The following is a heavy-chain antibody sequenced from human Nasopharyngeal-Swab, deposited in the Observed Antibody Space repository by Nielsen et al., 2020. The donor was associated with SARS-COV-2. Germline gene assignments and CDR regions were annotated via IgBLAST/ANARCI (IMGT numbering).Heavy chain of an antibody. V-gene: IGHV4-34*01. Sequence: SETLSLTCAVYGVSFSGYYWSWIRQPPGKGLEWIGEINHSGSTNYNPSLKSRVTISVDTSKNQFSLKLSSVTAADTAVYYCARRGWFGECVFDYWGQGTLVTVSS. D-gene: IGHD3-10*01. CDR3: ARRGWFGECVFDY. J-gene: IGHJ4*02. CDR1: GVSFSGYY. CDR2: INHSGST.